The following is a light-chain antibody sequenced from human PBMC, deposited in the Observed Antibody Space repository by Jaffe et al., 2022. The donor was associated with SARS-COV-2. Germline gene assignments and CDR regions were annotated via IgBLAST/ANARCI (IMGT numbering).Light chain of an antibody. Sequence: QAGLTQPSSVSKDLRQTATLLCAGNSNNVGDQGAAWLQQHQGHPPKLLFYRNNNRPSGISERFSASRSGKIASLTITGIQPEDEAHYYCSSWDSSLSVWVFGGGTKLTVL. CDR3: SSWDSSLSVWV. CDR2: RNN. J-gene: IGLJ3*02. V-gene: IGLV10-54*04. CDR1: SNNVGDQG.